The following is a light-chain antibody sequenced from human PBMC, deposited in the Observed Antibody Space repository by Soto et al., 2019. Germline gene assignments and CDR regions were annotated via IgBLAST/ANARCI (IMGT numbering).Light chain of an antibody. J-gene: IGKJ5*01. Sequence: DIQMTQSPSTLSASVGDRVIITCRASHSVSSWLAWYQHKPGKAPKLLIYKASSLESGVPSRFSGGGSGTEFTLTINSLQPDDFAAYYCQPHRSYPVTFGQGTRLEIK. CDR1: HSVSSW. CDR2: KAS. CDR3: QPHRSYPVT. V-gene: IGKV1-5*03.